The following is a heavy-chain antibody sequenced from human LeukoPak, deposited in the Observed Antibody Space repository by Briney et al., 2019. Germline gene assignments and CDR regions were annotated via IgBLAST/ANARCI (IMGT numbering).Heavy chain of an antibody. Sequence: SETLSRTCAVYGGSFSGYYWSWIRQPPGKGLEWIGEINHSGSTNYNPSLKSRVTISVDTSKNQFSLKLSSVTAADTAVYYCARGVPLGGELLRLDYWGQGTLVTVSS. CDR1: GGSFSGYY. J-gene: IGHJ4*02. V-gene: IGHV4-34*01. CDR2: INHSGST. D-gene: IGHD1-26*01. CDR3: ARGVPLGGELLRLDY.